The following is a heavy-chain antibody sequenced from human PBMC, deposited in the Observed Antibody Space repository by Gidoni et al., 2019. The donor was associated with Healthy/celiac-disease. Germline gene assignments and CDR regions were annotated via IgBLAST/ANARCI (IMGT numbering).Heavy chain of an antibody. D-gene: IGHD1-26*01. V-gene: IGHV1-69*04. CDR2: IIPTLGIA. J-gene: IGHJ4*02. Sequence: QVQLVQSGAEVKKPGSSVKVSCKPSGGTFSSYAISWVRQAPGQGLEWMGRIIPTLGIANYAQKFQGRVTITADKSTSTAYMELSSLRSEDTAVYYCARDGYKGAFDYWGQGTLVTVSS. CDR3: ARDGYKGAFDY. CDR1: GGTFSSYA.